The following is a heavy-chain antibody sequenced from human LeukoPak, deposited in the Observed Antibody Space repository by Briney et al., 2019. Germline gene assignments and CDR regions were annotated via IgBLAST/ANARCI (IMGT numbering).Heavy chain of an antibody. CDR2: ISYCYST. V-gene: IGHV4-59*01. CDR1: GASISSDY. D-gene: IGHD5-24*01. CDR3: ARERRDGYNWRFDY. Sequence: PSETLSLTCTVSGASISSDYWSWIRQPPGKGLECIGYISYCYSTNYYPSLKSRVTISVDTSKNQFYLKLNSVTAADTAVYYCARERRDGYNWRFDYWGQGTLVAV. J-gene: IGHJ4*02.